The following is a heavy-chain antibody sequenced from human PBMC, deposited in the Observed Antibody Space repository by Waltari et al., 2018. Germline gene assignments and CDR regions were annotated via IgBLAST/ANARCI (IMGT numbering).Heavy chain of an antibody. CDR3: AKERAAMGPAD. J-gene: IGHJ4*02. Sequence: QVQLVESGGGVVQPGRSLRLSCAASGFTFSSYGMHWVRQAPGKGLEWVAGIWYDGSNKYYADAVKGRFTISRDNSKNTLYLQMNSLRAEDTAVYYCAKERAAMGPADWGQGTLVTVSS. CDR2: IWYDGSNK. CDR1: GFTFSSYG. D-gene: IGHD5-18*01. V-gene: IGHV3-30*18.